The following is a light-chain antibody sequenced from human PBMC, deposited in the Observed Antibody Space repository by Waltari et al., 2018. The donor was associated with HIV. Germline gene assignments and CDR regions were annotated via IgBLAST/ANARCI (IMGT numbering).Light chain of an antibody. CDR2: DVI. V-gene: IGLV2-8*01. CDR1: SSDVGGYNY. CDR3: SSHAGSKVV. Sequence: QSALTQPPSASGSPGQSVTLSCTGTSSDVGGYNYVSWHQQHPGKAPKLMIYDVIKRPLGVPDRFSGSQSGNTASLTVSGLQPEDEAYYYCSSHAGSKVVFGGGTRLTVL. J-gene: IGLJ2*01.